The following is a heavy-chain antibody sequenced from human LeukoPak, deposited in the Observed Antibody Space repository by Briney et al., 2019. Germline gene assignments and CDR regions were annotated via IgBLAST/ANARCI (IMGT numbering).Heavy chain of an antibody. CDR2: MNPNSGDT. Sequence: ASVKVSCKASGYTFTGHDINWVRQATGQGLEWMGWMNPNSGDTGYAQKFQGRVTMTRSTSITTAYMELSSLRSEDTAVYYCARGPSYYDISGGAYFYYYMDVWGKGTTVTIS. CDR1: GYTFTGHD. J-gene: IGHJ6*03. V-gene: IGHV1-8*01. CDR3: ARGPSYYDISGGAYFYYYMDV. D-gene: IGHD3-22*01.